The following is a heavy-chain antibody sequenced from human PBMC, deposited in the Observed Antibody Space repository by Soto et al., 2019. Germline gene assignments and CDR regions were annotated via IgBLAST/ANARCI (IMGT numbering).Heavy chain of an antibody. J-gene: IGHJ4*02. D-gene: IGHD3-22*01. CDR2: IIPIFGTA. V-gene: IGHV1-69*01. CDR1: GGTFSRHA. Sequence: QVQLVQSGAEVRKPGSSVKVSCKASGGTFSRHAISWVRQAPGQGLEWMGGIIPIFGTANHAQKFQGRVTIIADESTSTVYMELSSLRSEETAMYYCARGWVYDSNDYYYAYWGQGTLVIVSS. CDR3: ARGWVYDSNDYYYAY.